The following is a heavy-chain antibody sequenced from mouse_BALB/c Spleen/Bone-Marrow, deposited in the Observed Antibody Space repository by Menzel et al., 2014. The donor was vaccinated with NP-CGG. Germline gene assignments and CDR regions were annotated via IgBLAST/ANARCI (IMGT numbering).Heavy chain of an antibody. CDR3: AIEGYYDY. D-gene: IGHD2-3*01. CDR2: ISSGSSTI. J-gene: IGHJ2*01. Sequence: EVMLVESGGGLVQPGGSRKLSCAASGFTFSSFGMHSVRQAPEKGLEWVAYISSGSSTIYYADTVKGRFTISRDNPKNTLFLQMTSLRSEDTAMYYCAIEGYYDYWGQGTTLTVSS. CDR1: GFTFSSFG. V-gene: IGHV5-17*02.